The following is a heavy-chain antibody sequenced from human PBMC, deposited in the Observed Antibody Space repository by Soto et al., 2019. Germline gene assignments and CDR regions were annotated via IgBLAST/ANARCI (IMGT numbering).Heavy chain of an antibody. V-gene: IGHV3-53*01. J-gene: IGHJ6*02. CDR1: GFSVSSKY. CDR3: ARSLGRRDRMDV. Sequence: PGGTLRLSCAASGFSVSSKYMSWVRQAPGKGLEWVSVIYSGGSTYYADSVTGRFTISRDNSKNTLYLQMNSLRAEDTAVYYCARSLGRRDRMDVWGQGTTVTVSS. CDR2: IYSGGST.